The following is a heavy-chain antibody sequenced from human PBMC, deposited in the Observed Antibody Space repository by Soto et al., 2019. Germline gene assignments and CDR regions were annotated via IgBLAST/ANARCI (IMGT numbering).Heavy chain of an antibody. CDR3: AKGVRGYCSSTSCYDAFDI. CDR2: ISGSGGST. CDR1: GFTFSSYA. Sequence: EVQLLESGGGLVQPGGSLRLSCAASGFTFSSYAMSWVRQAPGKGLEWVSAISGSGGSTYYADSVKGRFTISRDNSKNTLYLQMNSLRAEDTAVYYCAKGVRGYCSSTSCYDAFDIWGQGTMVTVSS. J-gene: IGHJ3*02. V-gene: IGHV3-23*01. D-gene: IGHD2-2*01.